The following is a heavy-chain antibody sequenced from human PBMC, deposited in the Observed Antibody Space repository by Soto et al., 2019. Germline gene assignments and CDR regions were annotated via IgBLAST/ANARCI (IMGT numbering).Heavy chain of an antibody. Sequence: ASETLSLTCTVSGGSISSSSYYWGWIRQPPGKGLEWIGSIYYSGSTYYNPSLKSRVTISVDTSKNQFSLKLSSVTAADTAVYYCARRLYDFGAPGGDVWGKGTTVTVSS. J-gene: IGHJ6*04. V-gene: IGHV4-39*01. D-gene: IGHD3-3*01. CDR2: IYYSGST. CDR3: ARRLYDFGAPGGDV. CDR1: GGSISSSSYY.